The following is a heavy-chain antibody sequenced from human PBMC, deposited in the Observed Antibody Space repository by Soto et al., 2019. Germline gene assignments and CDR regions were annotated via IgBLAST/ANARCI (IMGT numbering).Heavy chain of an antibody. V-gene: IGHV3-9*01. CDR1: GCTFDDYA. CDR3: AKSSGILGGYFQH. Sequence: DVQLVESGGGLVQPGRSLRLSCAASGCTFDDYAMHWVRQAPGKGLEWVSGISWNSGSIGYADSVKGRFTISRDNAKNSLYLQMNSLRAEDTALYYCAKSSGILGGYFQHWGQGTLVTVSS. J-gene: IGHJ1*01. D-gene: IGHD3-10*01. CDR2: ISWNSGSI.